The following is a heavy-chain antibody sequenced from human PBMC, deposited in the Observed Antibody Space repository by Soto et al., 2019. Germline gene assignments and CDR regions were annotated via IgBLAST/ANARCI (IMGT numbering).Heavy chain of an antibody. D-gene: IGHD2-2*01. V-gene: IGHV3-21*01. Sequence: GGSLRLSCAASGFTFSSYIMNWVRQAPGKGLEWVSSISSSSSYIYYADSVKGRFTISRDNAKNSLYLQMNSLRAEDTAVYYCARSHQPFDAFDIWGQGTMVTVSS. CDR2: ISSSSSYI. CDR1: GFTFSSYI. J-gene: IGHJ3*02. CDR3: ARSHQPFDAFDI.